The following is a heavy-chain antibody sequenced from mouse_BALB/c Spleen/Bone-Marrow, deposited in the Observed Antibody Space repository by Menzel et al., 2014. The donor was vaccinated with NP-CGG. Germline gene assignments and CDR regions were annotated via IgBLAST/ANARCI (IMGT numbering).Heavy chain of an antibody. V-gene: IGHV1-69*01. Sequence: VHLVESGAELVRPGASVKLSCKSSGYTFTSYWINWVKQRPGQGLEWIGNIYPSDSYTNYNQKFKDKSTLTVDKSSSTAYMQLSSPTSEDAAVYYCTREGYYGSSYVYYWGQGTTLTVSS. CDR1: GYTFTSYW. CDR3: TREGYYGSSYVYY. J-gene: IGHJ2*01. CDR2: IYPSDSYT. D-gene: IGHD1-1*01.